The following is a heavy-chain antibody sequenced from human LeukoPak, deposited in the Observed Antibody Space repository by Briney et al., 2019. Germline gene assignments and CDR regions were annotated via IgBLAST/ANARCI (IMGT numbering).Heavy chain of an antibody. V-gene: IGHV1-69*13. Sequence: SVKVSCKASGGTFSSYAISWVRQAPGQGLEWMGGIIPIFGTANYAQKLQGRVTITADESTSTAYMELSSLRSEDTAVYYCARAWAYYDYSNYVNYYYGMDVWGQGTTVTVSS. D-gene: IGHD4-11*01. CDR2: IIPIFGTA. CDR1: GGTFSSYA. CDR3: ARAWAYYDYSNYVNYYYGMDV. J-gene: IGHJ6*02.